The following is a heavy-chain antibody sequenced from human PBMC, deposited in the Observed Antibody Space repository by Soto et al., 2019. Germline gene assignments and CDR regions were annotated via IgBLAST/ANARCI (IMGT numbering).Heavy chain of an antibody. V-gene: IGHV4-31*03. CDR3: AREDSSSSSVDY. D-gene: IGHD6-6*01. Sequence: TSETLSLTCTVSGGSISSGGYYWSWIRQHPGKGLEWIGYIYYSGSTYYNPSLKSRVTISVDTSKNQFSLKLSSVAAADTAVYYCAREDSSSSSVDYWGQGTLVTVSS. CDR1: GGSISSGGYY. CDR2: IYYSGST. J-gene: IGHJ4*02.